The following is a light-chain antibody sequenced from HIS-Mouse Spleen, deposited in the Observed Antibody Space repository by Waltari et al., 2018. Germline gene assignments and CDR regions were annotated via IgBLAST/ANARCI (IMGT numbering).Light chain of an antibody. CDR2: QDS. Sequence: SYELTQPPSVSVSPGQTASITRSGDNLGDKYACWYQQKPGQSPGLVIYQDSKRPSGIPERFSGSNSGNTATLTISGTQAMDEADYYCQAWDSSTVVFGGGTKLTVL. CDR1: NLGDKY. J-gene: IGLJ2*01. V-gene: IGLV3-1*01. CDR3: QAWDSSTVV.